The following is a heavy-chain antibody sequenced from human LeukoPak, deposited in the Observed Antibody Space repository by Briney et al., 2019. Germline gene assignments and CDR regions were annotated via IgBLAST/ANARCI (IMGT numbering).Heavy chain of an antibody. CDR2: ISYDGSNK. V-gene: IGHV3-30*18. J-gene: IGHJ4*02. Sequence: GGSLRLSCAASGFTFSSYGMHWVRQAPGKGLEWVAVISYDGSNKYYADSAKGRFTISRDNSKNTLYLQMNSLRAEDTAVYYCANGGGYSYGSEFDYWGQGTLVTVSS. CDR1: GFTFSSYG. D-gene: IGHD5-18*01. CDR3: ANGGGYSYGSEFDY.